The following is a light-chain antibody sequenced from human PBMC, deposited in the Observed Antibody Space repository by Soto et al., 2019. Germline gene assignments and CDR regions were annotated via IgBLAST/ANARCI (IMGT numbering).Light chain of an antibody. V-gene: IGLV1-40*01. CDR2: GNS. Sequence: QSVLTQPPSVSGAPGQRVTISCTGSSSNIGAGYDVHWYQQLPGTAPKLLIYGNSNRPSGVPDRFSGSKSGTSASLAITGLQAEDEADYYCQFSDSSLSGSVFGGGTKLTVL. J-gene: IGLJ3*02. CDR1: SSNIGAGYD. CDR3: QFSDSSLSGSV.